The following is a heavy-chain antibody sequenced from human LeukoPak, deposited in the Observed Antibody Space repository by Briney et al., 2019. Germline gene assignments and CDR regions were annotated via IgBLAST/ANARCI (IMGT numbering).Heavy chain of an antibody. CDR2: IYHSGST. D-gene: IGHD2-21*02. J-gene: IGHJ4*02. CDR1: GYSISSGYY. Sequence: SETLSLTCTVSGYSISSGYYWGWIRQPPGKGLEWIGNIYHSGSTYYNPSLKSRVTISVDTSKNQFSLKLSSVTAADTAVYYCARVGAYRGGDCYSGPFDYWGQGTLVTVSS. V-gene: IGHV4-38-2*02. CDR3: ARVGAYRGGDCYSGPFDY.